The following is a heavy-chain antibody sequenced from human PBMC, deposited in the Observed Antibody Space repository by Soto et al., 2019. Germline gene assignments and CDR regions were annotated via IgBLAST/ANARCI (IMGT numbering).Heavy chain of an antibody. J-gene: IGHJ4*02. CDR2: IIPILGIA. CDR3: ARDWGGLWFGELPS. V-gene: IGHV1-69*08. CDR1: GGTFSSYT. D-gene: IGHD3-10*01. Sequence: QVQLVQSGAEVKKPGSSVKVSCKASGGTFSSYTISWVRQAPGQGLEWMGRIIPILGIANYAQKFQGRVTITADKSTSTAYMELSSLRSEDTAVYYCARDWGGLWFGELPSWGQGTLVTVSS.